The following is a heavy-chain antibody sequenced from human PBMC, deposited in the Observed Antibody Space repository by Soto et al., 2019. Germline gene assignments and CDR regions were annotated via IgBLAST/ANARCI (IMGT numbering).Heavy chain of an antibody. CDR3: ARDWRYCSGGSCYSAGAGY. Sequence: QVQLVQSGAEVKKPGASVRVSCKASGYTFSSFGINWVRQAPGQGLEWMGWISAFNGKTNYAQKFQGRVTMTTDTFTTTAYVELRTLRSDDTAFYYCARDWRYCSGGSCYSAGAGYWGQGTLVTVSS. V-gene: IGHV1-18*01. CDR2: ISAFNGKT. D-gene: IGHD2-15*01. J-gene: IGHJ4*02. CDR1: GYTFSSFG.